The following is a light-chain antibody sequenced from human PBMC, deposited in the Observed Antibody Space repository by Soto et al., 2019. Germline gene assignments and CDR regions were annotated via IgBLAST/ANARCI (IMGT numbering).Light chain of an antibody. CDR2: AAS. CDR3: LQDYNYPPT. Sequence: AIQMTQSPSSLSASVGDRVTITCRASQGIRNDLGWFQQKPGKAPKLLVYAASSLQSGVPSRFSGSGSGTDFTLTISSLQPEDFATYYCLQDYNYPPTFGQGTKVEIK. V-gene: IGKV1-6*01. J-gene: IGKJ1*01. CDR1: QGIRND.